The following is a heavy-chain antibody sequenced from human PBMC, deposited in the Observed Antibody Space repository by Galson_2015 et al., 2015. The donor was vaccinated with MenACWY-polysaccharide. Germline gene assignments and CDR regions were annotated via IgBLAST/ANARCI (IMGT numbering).Heavy chain of an antibody. V-gene: IGHV4-34*01. D-gene: IGHD3-16*02. CDR3: AREAIGGVIGKNYDY. CDR2: INHSGST. Sequence: ETLSLTCAVYGGSFSGYYWSWIRQPPGKGLEWIGEINHSGSTNYNPSLKSRVTISVDTSKNQFSLKLSSVTAADTAVYYCAREAIGGVIGKNYDYWGQGTLVTVSS. J-gene: IGHJ4*02. CDR1: GGSFSGYY.